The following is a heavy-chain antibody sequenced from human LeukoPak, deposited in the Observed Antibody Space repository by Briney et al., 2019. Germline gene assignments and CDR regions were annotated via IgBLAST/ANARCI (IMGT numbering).Heavy chain of an antibody. CDR1: GDSISSGTYY. CDR3: ARGVGSSSSNWFDP. V-gene: IGHV4-61*02. J-gene: IGHJ5*02. D-gene: IGHD6-6*01. Sequence: SQTLSLTCAVSGDSISSGTYYWSWIRQPAGKGLEWIGRVYSSGNTNYNPSLKSRVTISIDTSKNQFSLKLSSVTAADTAAYYCARGVGSSSSNWFDPWGQGTLVTVSS. CDR2: VYSSGNT.